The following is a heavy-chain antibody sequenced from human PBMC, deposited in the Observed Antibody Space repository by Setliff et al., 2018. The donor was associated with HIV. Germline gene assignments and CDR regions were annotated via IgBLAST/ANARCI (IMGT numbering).Heavy chain of an antibody. J-gene: IGHJ6*02. CDR2: IYNPERI. CDR3: ARPGSSSYYYAMDV. D-gene: IGHD3-10*01. V-gene: IGHV4-39*07. Sequence: SETLSLTCTVSGGSIRATSYYWGWIRQPPGKGPEWIGSIYNPERISYNPSLRSRVTISVDTSQNQFSLKLRSVTAADTGVYYCARPGSSSYYYAMDVWGLGTTVTVSS. CDR1: GGSIRATSYY.